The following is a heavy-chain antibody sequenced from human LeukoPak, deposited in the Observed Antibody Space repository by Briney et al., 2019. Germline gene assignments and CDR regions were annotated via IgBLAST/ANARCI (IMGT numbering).Heavy chain of an antibody. CDR2: VYFSGTT. CDR3: ARTAVYDFRRGYYHDNWFDP. CDR1: GCSISSGSYY. V-gene: IGHV4-31*01. Sequence: SETLSLTCSVSGCSISSGSYYWSWIRQLPGKGLEWVGCVYFSGTTYYNPSLKTQVTISVDTSKNQLSLNLRSVTAADTAVYYCARTAVYDFRRGYYHDNWFDPWGQGTLVTVSS. D-gene: IGHD3-3*01. J-gene: IGHJ5*02.